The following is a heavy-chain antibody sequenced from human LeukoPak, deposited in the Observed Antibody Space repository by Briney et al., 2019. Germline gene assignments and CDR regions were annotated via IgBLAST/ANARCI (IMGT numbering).Heavy chain of an antibody. Sequence: GGSLRLSCAASGFTFSSYAMSWVRQAPGKGLEWVSAISGSGGSTYYADSVKGRFTISRDNSKNTLYLQMISLRAEDTAVYYCANTPNYYGSGSHGGAFDIWGQGTMVTVSS. J-gene: IGHJ3*02. V-gene: IGHV3-23*01. CDR2: ISGSGGST. CDR1: GFTFSSYA. CDR3: ANTPNYYGSGSHGGAFDI. D-gene: IGHD3-10*01.